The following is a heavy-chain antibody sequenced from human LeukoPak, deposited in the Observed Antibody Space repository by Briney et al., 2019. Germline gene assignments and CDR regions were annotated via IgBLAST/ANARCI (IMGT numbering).Heavy chain of an antibody. CDR1: GYIFTSYW. Sequence: GESLKISCKGSGYIFTSYWIGWVRQMPGKGLEWMGIIYPGDSDTRYSPSFQGQVTISADKSISTAYLQWSSLKASDTAMYYCARIKYSSLRGYARNFDYWGQGTLVTVSS. V-gene: IGHV5-51*01. J-gene: IGHJ4*02. CDR3: ARIKYSSLRGYARNFDY. CDR2: IYPGDSDT. D-gene: IGHD6-6*01.